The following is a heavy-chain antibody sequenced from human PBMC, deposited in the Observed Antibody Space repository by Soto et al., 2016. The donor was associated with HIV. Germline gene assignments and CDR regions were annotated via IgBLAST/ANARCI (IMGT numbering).Heavy chain of an antibody. CDR2: INPNSGGT. CDR1: RYTFTGYY. CDR3: ARIWSGIAAAQLDP. J-gene: IGHJ5*02. V-gene: IGHV1-2*02. D-gene: IGHD6-13*01. Sequence: QVQLVQSGAEVKKPGASVKVSCKASRYTFTGYYMHWVRQAPGQGLEWMGWINPNSGGTNYAQKFQGRVTMTRDTSISTAYMELSSLRSEDTAVYYCARIWSGIAAAQLDPWGQGTLVTVSS.